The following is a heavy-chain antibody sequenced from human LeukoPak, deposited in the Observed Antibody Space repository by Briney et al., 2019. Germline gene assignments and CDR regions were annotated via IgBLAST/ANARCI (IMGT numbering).Heavy chain of an antibody. V-gene: IGHV3-30-3*01. CDR2: ISYDGSNK. CDR3: ARAPMYPIAVAPFDI. Sequence: GGSLRLSCAASGFTFSSYAMPWVRQAPGKGLEWVAVISYDGSNKYYADSVKGRFTISRDNSKNTLYLQMNSLRAEDTAVYYCARAPMYPIAVAPFDIWGQGTMVTVSS. D-gene: IGHD6-19*01. CDR1: GFTFSSYA. J-gene: IGHJ3*02.